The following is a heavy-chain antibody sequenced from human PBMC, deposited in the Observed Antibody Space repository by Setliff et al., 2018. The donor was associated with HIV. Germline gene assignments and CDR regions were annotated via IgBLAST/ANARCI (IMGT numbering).Heavy chain of an antibody. CDR2: INHTGNT. D-gene: IGHD3-22*01. CDR1: GGSFSGYH. CDR3: ARVYYFDSSGYYQRGDVFDI. J-gene: IGHJ3*02. Sequence: SETLSLTCAVYGGSFSGYHWNWIRQFPGKGLEWIGEINHTGNTQYNPSLKSRVTISIDTSKSQISLKLTSVTAADTAMYHCARVYYFDSSGYYQRGDVFDIWGQGTMVTVSS. V-gene: IGHV4-34*01.